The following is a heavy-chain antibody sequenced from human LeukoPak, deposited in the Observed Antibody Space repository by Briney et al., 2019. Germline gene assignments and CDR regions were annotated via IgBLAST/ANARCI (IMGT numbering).Heavy chain of an antibody. CDR1: GYTFTGYY. J-gene: IGHJ4*02. Sequence: GSVKVSCKAPGYTFTGYYMHWVRQAPGQGLEWMAWINPNSGGTNYAQKFQGRVTVTRDTSISTAYMELTRLTSDDTAVYYCARAPLGLPFDFWGQGTLVTVSS. V-gene: IGHV1-2*02. CDR3: ARAPLGLPFDF. CDR2: INPNSGGT.